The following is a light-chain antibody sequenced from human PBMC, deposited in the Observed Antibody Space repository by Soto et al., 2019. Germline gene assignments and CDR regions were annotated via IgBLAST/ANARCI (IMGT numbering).Light chain of an antibody. Sequence: QSALTQPASVSGSPGQSITISCTGTSSDVGSYNLVSWYQQHPGKAPKLLIYEVTNRPSGISSRFCGSKSGNTASLTISGLRAEDDGDYYCASYVSGNTVLFGGGTKLTVL. CDR2: EVT. CDR1: SSDVGSYNL. CDR3: ASYVSGNTVL. J-gene: IGLJ2*01. V-gene: IGLV2-14*02.